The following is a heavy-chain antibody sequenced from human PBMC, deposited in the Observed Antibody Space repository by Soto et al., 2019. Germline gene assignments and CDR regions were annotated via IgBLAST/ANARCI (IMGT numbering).Heavy chain of an antibody. CDR1: GGTFSSYA. CDR3: ARGRGYYDAFDI. Sequence: ASVKVSCKASGGTFSSYAISWVRRAPGQGLEWMGGIIPIFGTANYAQKFQGRVTITADESTSTAYMELSSLRSEDTAAYYCARGRGYYDAFDIWGQGTMVTVSS. J-gene: IGHJ3*02. V-gene: IGHV1-69*13. D-gene: IGHD3-10*01. CDR2: IIPIFGTA.